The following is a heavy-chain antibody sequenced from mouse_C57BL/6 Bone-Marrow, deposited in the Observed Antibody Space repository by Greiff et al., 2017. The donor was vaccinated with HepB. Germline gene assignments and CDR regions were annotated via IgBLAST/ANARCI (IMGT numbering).Heavy chain of an antibody. CDR1: GYTFTDYN. Sequence: VQLKESGPELVKPGASVKIPCKASGYTFTDYNMDWVKQSHGKSLERIGDINPNNGGTIYNQKFKGKATLTVDKSSSTAYMALRSLTSEDTAVYYCARVGYDYEGYFDYWGQGTTLTVSS. CDR2: INPNNGGT. V-gene: IGHV1-18*01. D-gene: IGHD2-4*01. CDR3: ARVGYDYEGYFDY. J-gene: IGHJ2*01.